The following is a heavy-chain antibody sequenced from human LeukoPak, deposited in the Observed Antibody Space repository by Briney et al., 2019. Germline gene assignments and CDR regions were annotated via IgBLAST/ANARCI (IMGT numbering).Heavy chain of an antibody. V-gene: IGHV3-30*02. J-gene: IGHJ4*02. Sequence: GGSLRLSCAASGFTFSSYSMDWVRQAPGKGLEWVAFIRYTGSLENYADSVKGRFTISRDTSKNTLYLQMNSLRPEDTAVYYCAKDLSGTYHFDYWGQGTLVTVSS. CDR3: AKDLSGTYHFDY. CDR1: GFTFSSYS. D-gene: IGHD1-26*01. CDR2: IRYTGSLE.